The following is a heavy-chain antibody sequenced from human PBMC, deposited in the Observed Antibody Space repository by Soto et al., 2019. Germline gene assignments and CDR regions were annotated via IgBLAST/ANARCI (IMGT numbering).Heavy chain of an antibody. J-gene: IGHJ6*02. CDR2: IYSGGST. V-gene: IGHV3-53*01. CDR1: GFTVSSNY. Sequence: EVQLVESGGGLIQPGGSLRLSCAASGFTVSSNYMSWVRQAPGKGLEWVSVIYSGGSTYYADSVKGRFTISRDNSKNTLYLQMNSLRAEDTAVYYCARDRHDFWSGSLYGMDVWGQGTTVTVSS. CDR3: ARDRHDFWSGSLYGMDV. D-gene: IGHD3-3*01.